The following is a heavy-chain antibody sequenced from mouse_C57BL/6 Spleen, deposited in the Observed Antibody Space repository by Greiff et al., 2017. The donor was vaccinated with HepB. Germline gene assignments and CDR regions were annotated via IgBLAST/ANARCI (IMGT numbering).Heavy chain of an antibody. D-gene: IGHD1-1*01. Sequence: QVQLQQPGAELVMPGASVKLSCKASGYTFTSYWMHWVKQRPGQGLEWIGEIDPSDSYTNYNQKFKGKSTLTVDKSSSTAYMQLSSLTSEDSAVYYCARKGLDYGSGYDFDYWGQGTTLTVSS. J-gene: IGHJ2*01. CDR3: ARKGLDYGSGYDFDY. CDR2: IDPSDSYT. V-gene: IGHV1-69*01. CDR1: GYTFTSYW.